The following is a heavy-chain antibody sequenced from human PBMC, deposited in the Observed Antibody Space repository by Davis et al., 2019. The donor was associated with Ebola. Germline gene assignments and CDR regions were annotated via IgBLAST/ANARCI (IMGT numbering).Heavy chain of an antibody. J-gene: IGHJ4*02. CDR1: GDSVSSNSAA. Sequence: SQTLSLTCAISGDSVSSNSAAWNWIRQSPSRGLEWLGRTYYRSKWYNDYAVSVKSRITINPDTSKNQFSLKLNSVTAADTAMYYCATTPRYSSHGAYFDYWGQGALVTVSS. D-gene: IGHD4-11*01. V-gene: IGHV6-1*01. CDR2: TYYRSKWYN. CDR3: ATTPRYSSHGAYFDY.